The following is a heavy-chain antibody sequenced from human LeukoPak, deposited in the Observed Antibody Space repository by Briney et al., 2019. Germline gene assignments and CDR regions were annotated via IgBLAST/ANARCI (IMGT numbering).Heavy chain of an antibody. CDR3: ARMYSSSWYWGGYFDY. J-gene: IGHJ4*02. D-gene: IGHD6-13*01. V-gene: IGHV1-8*01. CDR2: MNPNSGNT. CDR1: GYTFTSYD. Sequence: EASVKVSCKASGYTFTSYDINWVRQATGQGLEWMGWMNPNSGNTKYSQKFQGRVTVARDTSASTAYMELSSLRSEDTAVYYCARMYSSSWYWGGYFDYWGQGTLVTVSS.